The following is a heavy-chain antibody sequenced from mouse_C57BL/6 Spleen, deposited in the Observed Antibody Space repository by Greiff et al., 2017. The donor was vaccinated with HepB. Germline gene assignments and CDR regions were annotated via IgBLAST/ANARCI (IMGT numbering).Heavy chain of an antibody. V-gene: IGHV7-3*01. J-gene: IGHJ3*01. Sequence: EVQRVESGGGLVQPGGSLSLSCAASGFTFTDYYMSWVRQPPGKALEWLGFIRNKANGYTTEYSASVKGRFTISRDNSQSILYLQMNALRAEDSATYYCARANWDLCAYGGQGTLVTVSA. CDR3: ARANWDLCAY. CDR1: GFTFTDYY. CDR2: IRNKANGYTT. D-gene: IGHD4-1*01.